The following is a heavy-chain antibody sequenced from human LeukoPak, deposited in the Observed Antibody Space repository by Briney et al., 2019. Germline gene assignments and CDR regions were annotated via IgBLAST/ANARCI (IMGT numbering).Heavy chain of an antibody. D-gene: IGHD3-16*02. Sequence: PSETLSLTCAVYGGSFSGYYWSWIRQPPGKGLEWIGEINHSGSTNYNPSLKRRVTISVDTSKHQFSLKLSSVTAADTAVYYCARGPLYYDYVWGSYRKRYDAFDIWGQGTMVTVSS. V-gene: IGHV4-34*01. CDR2: INHSGST. CDR3: ARGPLYYDYVWGSYRKRYDAFDI. CDR1: GGSFSGYY. J-gene: IGHJ3*02.